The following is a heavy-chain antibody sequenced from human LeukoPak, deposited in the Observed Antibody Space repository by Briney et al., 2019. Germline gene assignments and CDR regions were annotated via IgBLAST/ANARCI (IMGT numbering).Heavy chain of an antibody. CDR2: ISAYNGNT. D-gene: IGHD3-22*01. V-gene: IGHV1-18*01. J-gene: IGHJ5*02. Sequence: GASVKVSCKASGYTFTSYGISWVRQAPGQGLEWMGWISAYNGNTNYAQKLQGRVTMTTDTSTSTVYLELSRLRSEDTAVYFCARVVPRYYDTSGANWFDPWGQGTLVTVSS. CDR3: ARVVPRYYDTSGANWFDP. CDR1: GYTFTSYG.